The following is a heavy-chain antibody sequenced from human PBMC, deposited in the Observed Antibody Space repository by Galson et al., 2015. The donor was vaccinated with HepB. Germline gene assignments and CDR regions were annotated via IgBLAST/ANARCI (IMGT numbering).Heavy chain of an antibody. J-gene: IGHJ3*02. V-gene: IGHV5-51*03. CDR2: IYPGDSDT. CDR3: ARRPLGRSPTRAFDI. D-gene: IGHD7-27*01. Sequence: QSGAEVKKPGESLKISCKGSGYSFTSYWIGWVRQMPGKGLEWMGIIYPGDSDTRYSPSFQGQVTISADKSISTAYLQWSSLKASDTAMYYCARRPLGRSPTRAFDIWGQGTMVTVSS. CDR1: GYSFTSYW.